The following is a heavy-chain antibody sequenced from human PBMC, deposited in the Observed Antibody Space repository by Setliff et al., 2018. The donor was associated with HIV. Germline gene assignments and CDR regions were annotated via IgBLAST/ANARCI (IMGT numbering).Heavy chain of an antibody. Sequence: PGGSLRLSCAASGFTFSSYAMSWVRQAPGKGLEWVSAISGSGGSTYYADSVKGRFTISRDNAKNSLYLQMNSLRAEDTAVYYCARVCDYYDSSGYYYRNYYFDSWGQGTLVTVSS. CDR2: ISGSGGST. CDR1: GFTFSSYA. D-gene: IGHD3-22*01. CDR3: ARVCDYYDSSGYYYRNYYFDS. J-gene: IGHJ4*02. V-gene: IGHV3-23*01.